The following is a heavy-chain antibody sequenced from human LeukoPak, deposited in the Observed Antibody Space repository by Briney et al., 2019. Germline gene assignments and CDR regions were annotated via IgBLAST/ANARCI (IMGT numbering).Heavy chain of an antibody. CDR3: ARVGAVPGIDP. Sequence: PSETLSLTCDVFGFPISSGFSWAWIRQSPGKGLEWIASISYSANTYYKPSLESRLFISADTSKNQFSVRLTSVTAADSAVHYCARVGAVPGIDPWGQGILVTVSS. J-gene: IGHJ5*02. CDR2: ISYSANT. V-gene: IGHV4-38-2*01. CDR1: GFPISSGFS. D-gene: IGHD3-16*01.